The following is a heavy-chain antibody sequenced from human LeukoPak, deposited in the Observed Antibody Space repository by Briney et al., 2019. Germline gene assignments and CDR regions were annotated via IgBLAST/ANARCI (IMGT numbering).Heavy chain of an antibody. CDR1: GFTFSSYA. D-gene: IGHD3-10*01. J-gene: IGHJ6*02. CDR2: ISYDGSNK. Sequence: PGRSLRLSCAASGFTFSSYAMHWVRQAPGKGLEWVAVISYDGSNKYYADSVNGRFTISRDNSKNTLYLQMNSLRVEDTAVYYYARGSGSSNYYGMDVWGQGTTVTVSS. V-gene: IGHV3-30-3*01. CDR3: ARGSGSSNYYGMDV.